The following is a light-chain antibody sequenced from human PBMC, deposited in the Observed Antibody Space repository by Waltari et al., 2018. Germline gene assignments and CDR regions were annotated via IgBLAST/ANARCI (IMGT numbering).Light chain of an antibody. CDR2: DVN. V-gene: IGLV2-11*01. CDR1: SSDGGGHNY. CDR3: CSFAGGFTWV. Sequence: QSALTQPRSMSGSPGQAVTIYGRGTSSDGGGHNYVNWYQQHPGKAPKLVIYDVNNRPSGVPERFSGSKSGNTASLTISGLQSEDEADYYCCSFAGGFTWVFGEGTRLTVL. J-gene: IGLJ3*02.